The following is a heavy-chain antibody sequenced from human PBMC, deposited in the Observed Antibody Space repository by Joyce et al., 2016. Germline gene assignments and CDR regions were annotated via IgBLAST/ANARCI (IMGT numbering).Heavy chain of an antibody. J-gene: IGHJ4*02. CDR3: ATGLEGGVIVS. Sequence: QVQLVQSGAEVKKPGASVKVSCKLSGNTLTKLTMHWVRKAPEKGLEWMGGLDPEDGERVYAQILEGRFTMTDDTATNTADMELSRLRSEDTGMYYFATGLEGGVIVSWGQGTQVTVSS. CDR2: LDPEDGER. CDR1: GNTLTKLT. V-gene: IGHV1-24*01. D-gene: IGHD3-16*02.